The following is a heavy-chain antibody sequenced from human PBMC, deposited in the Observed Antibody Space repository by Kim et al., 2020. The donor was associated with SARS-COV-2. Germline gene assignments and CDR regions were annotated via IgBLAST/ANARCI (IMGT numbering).Heavy chain of an antibody. Sequence: GDTKYSQNFQGRVTITRDKSASTVYMELSSLRSEDTAVYYCAKAAARIFDYWGQGTLVTVSS. V-gene: IGHV1-3*01. J-gene: IGHJ4*02. CDR3: AKAAARIFDY. CDR2: GDT. D-gene: IGHD6-6*01.